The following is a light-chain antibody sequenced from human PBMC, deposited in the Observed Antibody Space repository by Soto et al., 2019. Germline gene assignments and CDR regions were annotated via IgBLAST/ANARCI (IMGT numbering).Light chain of an antibody. J-gene: IGKJ1*01. CDR1: QSVSSSD. CDR3: QQDGRPLPWT. V-gene: IGKV3-20*01. Sequence: EIVLTQSPGTLSLSPGERATLSCRASQSVSSSDLAGYQQKPGQAPRLLIYGANSRATGIPDRFRGSGSGTDLSFTMSRVERYAKAEYYSQQDGRPLPWTYGPLTKVELK. CDR2: GAN.